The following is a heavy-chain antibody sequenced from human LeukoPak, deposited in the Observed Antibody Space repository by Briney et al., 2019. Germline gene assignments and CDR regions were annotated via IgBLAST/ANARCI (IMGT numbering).Heavy chain of an antibody. Sequence: PGGSLRLSCVASGFTFSNHAMTWVRQAPGKGLEWVSAISADAVDTFYAPSVKGRFTISRDNYKNTMYLQINSLRAEDTAIYYCAKDVWWSVSWGQGTLVTVSS. D-gene: IGHD2-8*02. V-gene: IGHV3-23*01. CDR2: ISADAVDT. J-gene: IGHJ5*02. CDR3: AKDVWWSVS. CDR1: GFTFSNHA.